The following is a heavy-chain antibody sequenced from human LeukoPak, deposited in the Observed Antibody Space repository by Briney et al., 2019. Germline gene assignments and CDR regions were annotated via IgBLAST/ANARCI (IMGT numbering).Heavy chain of an antibody. V-gene: IGHV4-61*01. D-gene: IGHD4-17*01. CDR2: IYYSGST. CDR1: GYSISSGYY. CDR3: ASLMTTVTYYYFDS. Sequence: SETLSLTCTVSGYSISSGYYWGWIRQPPGMGLEWIGYIYYSGSTNYNPSLKSRVTISVDTSKNQFSLKLSSVTAADTAVYYCASLMTTVTYYYFDSWGQGTLVTVSS. J-gene: IGHJ4*02.